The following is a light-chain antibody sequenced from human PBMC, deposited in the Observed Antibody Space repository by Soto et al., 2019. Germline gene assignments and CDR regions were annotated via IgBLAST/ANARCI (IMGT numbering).Light chain of an antibody. Sequence: EIVLTESPGTLSLSPREIAXLSCRASYCVGNTYFAWYQKKPVQAPRXLIYGASNRDTGITERFSGSGYGKDFNITISRLEPEDFAVYDCQQYGSSGTFGQGTKVDIK. V-gene: IGKV3-20*01. CDR2: GAS. CDR3: QQYGSSGT. CDR1: YCVGNTY. J-gene: IGKJ1*01.